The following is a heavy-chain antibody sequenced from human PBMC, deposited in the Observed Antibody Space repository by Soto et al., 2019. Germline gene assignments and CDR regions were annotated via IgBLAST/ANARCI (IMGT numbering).Heavy chain of an antibody. V-gene: IGHV3-23*01. Sequence: VSLGLSWAASGFTFSSYAMSWVRQAPGNGLEWVSAISGSGGSTYYADSVKGRFTISRDNSKNTLYLQMNSLRAEDTAVYYSAKSQSESDVWGQGTTVTVSS. CDR2: ISGSGGST. J-gene: IGHJ6*02. CDR3: AKSQSESDV. CDR1: GFTFSSYA.